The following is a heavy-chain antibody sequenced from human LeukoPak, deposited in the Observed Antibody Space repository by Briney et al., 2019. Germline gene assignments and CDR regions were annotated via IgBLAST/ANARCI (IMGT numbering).Heavy chain of an antibody. D-gene: IGHD5-12*01. CDR3: ARVGVAGSDFDY. CDR1: GYTFTSYD. V-gene: IGHV1-46*03. J-gene: IGHJ4*02. Sequence: ASVKVSCKASGYTFTSYDINWVRQAPGQGLEWMGIINPSGGSTSYAQKFQGRVTMTRDTSTSTVYMELSSLRSEDTAVYYCARVGVAGSDFDYWGQGTLVTVSS. CDR2: INPSGGST.